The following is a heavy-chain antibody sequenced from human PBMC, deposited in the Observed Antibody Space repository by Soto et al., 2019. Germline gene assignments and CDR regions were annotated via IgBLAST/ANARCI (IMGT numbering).Heavy chain of an antibody. CDR3: ARRQISPPTRGAASARGGMDV. V-gene: IGHV3-33*01. CDR2: IWNDGNGY. CDR1: GFTFNNYG. D-gene: IGHD6-13*01. Sequence: QVQLVESGGGVVQPGRSLRLACAASGFTFNNYGMHWVRQAPGKGLEWVAVIWNDGNGYYYANSVKGRFTISRDNSKNTVYLQMSILRAEDTAVYYCARRQISPPTRGAASARGGMDVWGQGTTVTVSS. J-gene: IGHJ6*02.